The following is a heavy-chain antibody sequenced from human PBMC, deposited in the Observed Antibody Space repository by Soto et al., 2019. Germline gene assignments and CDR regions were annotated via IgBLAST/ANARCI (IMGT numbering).Heavy chain of an antibody. CDR1: GFTFSNYA. D-gene: IGHD4-17*01. CDR2: ITSNGDDT. Sequence: EVQLVESGGGLVQPGGSLTLSCAASGFTFSNYAMHWVRQAPGKGLEYVSAITSNGDDTYYADSVKGRFTISRDNARNTRYLQMGSLRPEDMAVYYCARGALGHYDYWGRGTLVTVSS. V-gene: IGHV3-64*07. CDR3: ARGALGHYDY. J-gene: IGHJ4*02.